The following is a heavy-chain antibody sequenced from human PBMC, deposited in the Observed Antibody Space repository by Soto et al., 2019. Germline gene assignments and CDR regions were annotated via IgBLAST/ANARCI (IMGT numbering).Heavy chain of an antibody. J-gene: IGHJ4*02. CDR1: GFTFTSSA. CDR3: AAQIVGATGGDY. D-gene: IGHD1-26*01. Sequence: SVKVSCQASGFTFTSSALQWVRQARGQRLEWIGWIVVGSGNTNYAQKFQERVTITRDMSTSTAYMELSSLRSEGTAVYYCAAQIVGATGGDYWGQGTLVTVSS. CDR2: IVVGSGNT. V-gene: IGHV1-58*01.